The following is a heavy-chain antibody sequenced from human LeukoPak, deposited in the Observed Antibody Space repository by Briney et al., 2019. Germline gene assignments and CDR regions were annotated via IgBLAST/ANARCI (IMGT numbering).Heavy chain of an antibody. J-gene: IGHJ6*03. V-gene: IGHV4-59*11. CDR1: GVSISSHY. CDR3: ARVLQNYCYLDV. CDR2: IYDSEST. D-gene: IGHD3-3*01. Sequence: PSETLSLTCTVSGVSISSHYWSWVRQPPGKGLEWIGNIYDSESTHYKSSLKSRVTISVGTSKNQFSLRLRSVTAADTAVYYCARVLQNYCYLDVWGKGTTVTVSS.